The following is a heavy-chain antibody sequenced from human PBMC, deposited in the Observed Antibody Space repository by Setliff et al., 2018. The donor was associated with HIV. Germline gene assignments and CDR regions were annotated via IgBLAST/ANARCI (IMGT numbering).Heavy chain of an antibody. V-gene: IGHV1-46*01. Sequence: ASVKVSCKASGYSFTSYYVHWVRQAPGQGLEWMGIINPSGGTTSYAQKFQGRVTMTRDTSTSTVYMELSSLRSEDTAVYYCARVVDRDYDFWSAYEYWGQGTMVTVS. CDR3: ARVVDRDYDFWSAYEY. D-gene: IGHD3-3*01. J-gene: IGHJ4*02. CDR1: GYSFTSYY. CDR2: INPSGGTT.